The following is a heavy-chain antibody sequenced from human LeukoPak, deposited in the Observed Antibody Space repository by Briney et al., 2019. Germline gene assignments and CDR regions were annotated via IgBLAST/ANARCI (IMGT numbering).Heavy chain of an antibody. CDR2: IYPGDSDT. CDR3: ARHRPSIIGTVDGFDY. V-gene: IGHV5-51*01. D-gene: IGHD1-7*01. CDR1: GYSFTSYW. J-gene: IGHJ4*02. Sequence: HGESLKISCKGSGYSFTSYWIGWVRQMPGKGLEWMGIIYPGDSDTRYSPSFQGQVTISADKSISTAYLQWSSLKASDTAMYYCARHRPSIIGTVDGFDYWGQGTLVTVSS.